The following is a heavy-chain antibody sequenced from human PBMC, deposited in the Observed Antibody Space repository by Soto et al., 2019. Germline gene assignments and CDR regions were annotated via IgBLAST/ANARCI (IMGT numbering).Heavy chain of an antibody. Sequence: LRFSCATSGFKFSYYPLHWVRRAPGKGLEWVSSISGIKNYIRYADSVKGRFTISRDNAKTSLYLQMNSLTAEDTAVYYCAREGVHNYTEYYFDYWGQGTLVTVSS. CDR2: ISGIKNYI. J-gene: IGHJ4*02. CDR1: GFKFSYYP. V-gene: IGHV3-21*06. D-gene: IGHD3-10*01. CDR3: AREGVHNYTEYYFDY.